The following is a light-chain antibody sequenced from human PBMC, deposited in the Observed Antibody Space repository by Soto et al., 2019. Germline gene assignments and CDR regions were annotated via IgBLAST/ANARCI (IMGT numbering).Light chain of an antibody. CDR2: EAI. Sequence: QSVLTQPASVSGSPGQSITISCTGTNSDVGSYNLVSWYQQHPGKAPKLMIYEAINRPSGASNRFSGSKSGNTASLTISGLQAEDEADYYCCSYAGSGTYVFGTGTKLTVL. CDR1: NSDVGSYNL. CDR3: CSYAGSGTYV. J-gene: IGLJ1*01. V-gene: IGLV2-23*01.